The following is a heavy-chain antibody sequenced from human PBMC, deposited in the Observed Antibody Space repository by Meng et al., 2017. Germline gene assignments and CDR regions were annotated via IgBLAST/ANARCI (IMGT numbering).Heavy chain of an antibody. CDR3: ARDFRIAVAGTSPRL. Sequence: GESLKISCAASGFTFSSYWMSWVRQAPGKGLEWVANIKQDGSEKYYVDSVKGRVTISRDNAKNSLYLQMHSLRAEDTAVYYCARDFRIAVAGTSPRLWGQGTLVTVSS. D-gene: IGHD6-19*01. V-gene: IGHV3-7*01. CDR2: IKQDGSEK. J-gene: IGHJ4*02. CDR1: GFTFSSYW.